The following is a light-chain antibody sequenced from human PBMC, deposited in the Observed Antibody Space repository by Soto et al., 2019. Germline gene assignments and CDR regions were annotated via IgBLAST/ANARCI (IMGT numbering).Light chain of an antibody. J-gene: IGLJ1*01. CDR3: QVWDRSSASYV. CDR1: NIGSKS. Sequence: SSALTQPPSVSVAPGQTARITCGGNNIGSKSVHWYQQKPGQAPLLVVYDDSDRPSGIPERFSGSNSGNTATLTISRVEAGDEADYYCQVWDRSSASYVFGTGTKGTVL. V-gene: IGLV3-21*02. CDR2: DDS.